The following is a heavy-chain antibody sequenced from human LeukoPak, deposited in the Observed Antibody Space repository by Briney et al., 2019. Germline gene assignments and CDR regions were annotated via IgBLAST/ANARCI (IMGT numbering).Heavy chain of an antibody. CDR3: ARGRNIVATIIGY. J-gene: IGHJ4*02. CDR2: MNPNSGNT. Sequence: ASVKVSCKASGYTFTSYDINWVRQATGRGLEWMGWMNPNSGNTGYAQKFQGRVTMTRNTSISTVYMELSSLRSEDTAVYYCARGRNIVATIIGYWGQGTLVTVSS. V-gene: IGHV1-8*01. D-gene: IGHD5-12*01. CDR1: GYTFTSYD.